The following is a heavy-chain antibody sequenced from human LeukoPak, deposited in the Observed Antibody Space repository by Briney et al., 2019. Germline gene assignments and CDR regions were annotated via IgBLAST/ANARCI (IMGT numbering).Heavy chain of an antibody. V-gene: IGHV4-34*01. J-gene: IGHJ6*02. Sequence: PSETLSLTCAVYGGSFSGYYWSWIRQPPGKGLEWIGEINHSGSTNYNPSLKSRVTISVDKSKNQFSLKLSSVTAADTAVYYCARVGSTYYYYYYGMDVWGQGTTVTVSS. D-gene: IGHD2-2*01. CDR1: GGSFSGYY. CDR3: ARVGSTYYYYYYGMDV. CDR2: INHSGST.